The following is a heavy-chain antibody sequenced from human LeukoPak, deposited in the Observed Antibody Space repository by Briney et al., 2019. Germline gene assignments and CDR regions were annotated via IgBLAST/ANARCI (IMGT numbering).Heavy chain of an antibody. CDR3: ARDFDYDFWSGYSVTPSMGYFDY. J-gene: IGHJ4*02. V-gene: IGHV3-48*01. D-gene: IGHD3-3*01. CDR2: ISSSSSTI. CDR1: GFTFSSYS. Sequence: GGSLRLSCAASGFTFSSYSMNWVRQAPGKGLEWVSYISSSSSTIYYADSVKGRFTISRDNAKNSLYLQMNSLRAEDTAVYYCARDFDYDFWSGYSVTPSMGYFDYWGQGTLVTVSS.